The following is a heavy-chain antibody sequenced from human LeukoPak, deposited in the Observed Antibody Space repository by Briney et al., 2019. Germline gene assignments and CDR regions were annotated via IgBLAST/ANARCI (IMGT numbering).Heavy chain of an antibody. D-gene: IGHD3-10*01. CDR2: INPNSGGT. J-gene: IGHJ4*02. CDR3: ARALGAYGSGSYSLPDY. V-gene: IGHV1-2*06. Sequence: GASVKVSCKASGYTFTGYYMHWVRQAPGRGLEWMGRINPNSGGTNYAQKFQGRVTMTRDTSISTAYMELSRLRSDDTAVYYCARALGAYGSGSYSLPDYWGQGTLVTVSS. CDR1: GYTFTGYY.